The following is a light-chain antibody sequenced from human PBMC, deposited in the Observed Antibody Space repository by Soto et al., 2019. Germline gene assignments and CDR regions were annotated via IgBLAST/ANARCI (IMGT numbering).Light chain of an antibody. Sequence: HSALTQPPSASGSPGQSVTIFCTGTSSDVGAYNYVSWYQQHPGKAPKLMIYEVSKRPSGVPDRFSGSKSGNRASLTVSGLQADDEADYYCSSSAGRSKRVFGGGTKLTVL. CDR3: SSSAGRSKRV. CDR2: EVS. CDR1: SSDVGAYNY. J-gene: IGLJ3*02. V-gene: IGLV2-8*01.